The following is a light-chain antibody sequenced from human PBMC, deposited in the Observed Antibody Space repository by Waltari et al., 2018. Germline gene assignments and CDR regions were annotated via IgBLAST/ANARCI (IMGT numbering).Light chain of an antibody. Sequence: IVLTQSPATLSLSPGERAALSGRASQSISRYLAWYQQKPGQAPRLLIYDASNRATGIPARFSGRGSGTDFTLSITTLEPEDFAVYYCQQRDNWPRTFGQGTRVEV. CDR3: QQRDNWPRT. CDR1: QSISRY. CDR2: DAS. J-gene: IGKJ1*01. V-gene: IGKV3-11*01.